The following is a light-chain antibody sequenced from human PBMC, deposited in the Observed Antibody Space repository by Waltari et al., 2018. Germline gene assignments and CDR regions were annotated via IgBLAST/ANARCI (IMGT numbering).Light chain of an antibody. Sequence: SYEVTQPPSVSVSPGQTASITCSGHKLGDKYTSWYHQKPGQSPLLLIHHDSKRPSGIPERVSGSSSGNTATLTISGTQTFDEGDYYCQAWDRDTVVFGGGTKLTVL. CDR2: HDS. CDR3: QAWDRDTVV. V-gene: IGLV3-1*01. J-gene: IGLJ3*02. CDR1: KLGDKY.